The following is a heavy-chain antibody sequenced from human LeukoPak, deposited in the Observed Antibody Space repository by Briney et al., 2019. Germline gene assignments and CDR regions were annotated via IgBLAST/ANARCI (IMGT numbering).Heavy chain of an antibody. CDR2: ISGSATTM. Sequence: GGSLRLSCAASGFTFSNYNMNWVRQSPGKGLEWLSYISGSATTMYSADSVKGRFIISRDNAKNSLYLQMNSLRAEDTAIYFCARDLISGATKPYYGMDVWGRGTTVTVSS. CDR1: GFTFSNYN. D-gene: IGHD1-26*01. V-gene: IGHV3-48*01. J-gene: IGHJ6*02. CDR3: ARDLISGATKPYYGMDV.